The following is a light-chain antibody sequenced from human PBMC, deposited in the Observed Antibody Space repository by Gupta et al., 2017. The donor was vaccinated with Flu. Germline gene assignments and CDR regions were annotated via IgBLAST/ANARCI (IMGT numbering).Light chain of an antibody. J-gene: IGLJ1*01. Sequence: SEPTRVPAVSVAVGQTVTITCQRHNLRDHHASWYRQKPGQAPLLVIYGKNNRPSGIPDRISGSKSGSTASLTITGAQAEDEADYYCGSRDSSSNQVVFGPGTRVTVL. CDR2: GKN. CDR1: NLRDHH. CDR3: GSRDSSSNQVV. V-gene: IGLV3-19*01.